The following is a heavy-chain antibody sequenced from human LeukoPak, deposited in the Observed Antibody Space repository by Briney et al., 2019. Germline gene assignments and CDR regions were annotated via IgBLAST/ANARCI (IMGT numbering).Heavy chain of an antibody. V-gene: IGHV4-39*01. CDR1: GGSISDSSYY. CDR2: TYYSGST. D-gene: IGHD3-10*01. CDR3: ARGLGTMVRGVIKAVWFDP. Sequence: KPSETLSLTCTVSGGSISDSSYYWGWVRQPPGKGLEWFGTTYYSGSTFYNPSLKSRVTLSVDTSKNQFSLKLSSVTAADTAVYYCARGLGTMVRGVIKAVWFDPWGQGTLVTVSS. J-gene: IGHJ5*02.